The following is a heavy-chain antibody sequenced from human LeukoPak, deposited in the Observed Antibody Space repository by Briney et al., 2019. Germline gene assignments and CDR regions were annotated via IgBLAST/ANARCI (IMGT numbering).Heavy chain of an antibody. Sequence: ASVKVSCKASGYTFTGYYMHWVRQAPGQGLEWMGWINPNSGGTNYAQKFQGRVTMTRDASISTAYMELSRLRSDDTAVYYCARDLHQLLTGAFDIWGQGTMVTVSS. CDR1: GYTFTGYY. D-gene: IGHD2-2*01. V-gene: IGHV1-2*02. CDR2: INPNSGGT. J-gene: IGHJ3*02. CDR3: ARDLHQLLTGAFDI.